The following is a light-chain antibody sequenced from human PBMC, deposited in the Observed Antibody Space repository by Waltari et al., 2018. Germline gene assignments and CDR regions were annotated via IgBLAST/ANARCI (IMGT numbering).Light chain of an antibody. CDR2: EVS. CDR1: SSSVGAYTS. Sequence: QSALTQPAAVSGSPGQSIHIASTRTSSSVGAYTSVPWYHQHPGKAPKLMIYEVSIRPSGVSNRFSGSKSGNTASLTISGLQAEDEADYYCTSYSASTLGVFGTGTKVTVL. V-gene: IGLV2-14*01. CDR3: TSYSASTLGV. J-gene: IGLJ1*01.